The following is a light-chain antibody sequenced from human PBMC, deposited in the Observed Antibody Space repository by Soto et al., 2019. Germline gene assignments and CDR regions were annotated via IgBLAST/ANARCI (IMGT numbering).Light chain of an antibody. Sequence: QSVLTQPASVSGSPGQSITISCTGTSSDLGGYNYVSWYQQHPGKAPKLMIYEVSNRPSGVSNRFSGSKSGNTASLTISGLQAEDEADYYCSSYTRTSTVVFGGGTKLTVL. V-gene: IGLV2-14*01. CDR3: SSYTRTSTVV. J-gene: IGLJ2*01. CDR1: SSDLGGYNY. CDR2: EVS.